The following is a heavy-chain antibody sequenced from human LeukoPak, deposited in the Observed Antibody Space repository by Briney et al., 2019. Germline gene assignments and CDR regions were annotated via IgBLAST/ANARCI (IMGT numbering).Heavy chain of an antibody. D-gene: IGHD1-26*01. CDR2: IYSGGST. V-gene: IGHV3-53*01. J-gene: IGHJ4*02. CDR1: GFTVSSNY. CDR3: ASSNLGSYYFDY. Sequence: GGSLRLSCAASGFTVSSNYMSWVRQAPGKGLEWVSVIYSGGSTYYADSVKGRFTISRDNSKNTLYLQMNSLRAEDTAVYYCASSNLGSYYFDYWGQGTLVTVSS.